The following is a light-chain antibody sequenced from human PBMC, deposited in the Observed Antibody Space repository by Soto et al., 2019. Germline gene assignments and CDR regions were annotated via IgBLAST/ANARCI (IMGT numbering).Light chain of an antibody. J-gene: IGKJ1*01. V-gene: IGKV1-5*01. Sequence: DIQMTHSPSTLSGAVRDRVTSTCRASQTISSWLAWYQQKPGKAHKLLIFDASTLENGVPARFSGSRSGPEFSLTISSLQPDDFATYYCQQYYSYWTFGQGTKVDIK. CDR2: DAS. CDR3: QQYYSYWT. CDR1: QTISSW.